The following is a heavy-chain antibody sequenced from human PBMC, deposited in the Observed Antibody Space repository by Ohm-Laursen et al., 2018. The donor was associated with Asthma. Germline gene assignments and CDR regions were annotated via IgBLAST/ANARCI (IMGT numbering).Heavy chain of an antibody. CDR3: AREPLAVAGTNYFDY. CDR2: INPSGGST. J-gene: IGHJ4*02. Sequence: VASVKVSCKASGYTFTSYSMHWVRQAPGQGLEWMGIINPSGGSTSYAQKFQGRVTITADESTSTAYMELSSLRSEDTAVYYCAREPLAVAGTNYFDYWGQGTLVTVSS. V-gene: IGHV1-46*01. D-gene: IGHD6-19*01. CDR1: GYTFTSYS.